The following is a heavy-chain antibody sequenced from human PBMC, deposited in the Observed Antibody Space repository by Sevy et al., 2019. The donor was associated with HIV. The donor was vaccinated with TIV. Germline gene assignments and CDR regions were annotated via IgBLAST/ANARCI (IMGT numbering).Heavy chain of an antibody. CDR1: GFTFSRYG. Sequence: GGSLRLSCAASGFTFSRYGMHWVRQAPGKGLEWVAFIRYDGSTKYYAESVKGRFIISREHSKDTLYLQMNSLRGDDTSLYYCAKGLGMVQGALLSDDVWGQGTMVTVSS. V-gene: IGHV3-30*02. CDR3: AKGLGMVQGALLSDDV. D-gene: IGHD3-10*01. J-gene: IGHJ3*01. CDR2: IRYDGSTK.